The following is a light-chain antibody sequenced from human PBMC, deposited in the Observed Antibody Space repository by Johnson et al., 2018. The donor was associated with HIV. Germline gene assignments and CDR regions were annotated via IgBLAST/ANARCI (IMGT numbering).Light chain of an antibody. V-gene: IGLV1-51*01. CDR1: SSNIGNNY. J-gene: IGLJ1*01. Sequence: QSVLTQPPSVSAAPGQKVTISCSGSSSNIGNNYVSWYQQLPGTAPKLLIYDNNKRPSGTPDRFSGSKSGTSATLGITGLQTGDEADYYCATWDRSLTIGGGFGAGTKVPVL. CDR3: ATWDRSLTIGGG. CDR2: DNN.